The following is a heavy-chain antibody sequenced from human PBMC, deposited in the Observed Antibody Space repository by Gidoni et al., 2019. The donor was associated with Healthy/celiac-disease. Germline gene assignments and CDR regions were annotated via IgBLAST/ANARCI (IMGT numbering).Heavy chain of an antibody. CDR1: RLTLVDYA. J-gene: IGHJ4*02. CDR2: VSCNSGSI. Sequence: EAQLVEAGGGSVQPGRPLRLSRAASRLTLVDYARRWVRQAPGKGLEWVSGVSCNSGSIGCADSVKDRFTISRDNAKNSLYLQMNSLRAEDTALYYCAKDISSGSYHGFDYWGQGTLVTVSS. D-gene: IGHD3-10*01. CDR3: AKDISSGSYHGFDY. V-gene: IGHV3-9*01.